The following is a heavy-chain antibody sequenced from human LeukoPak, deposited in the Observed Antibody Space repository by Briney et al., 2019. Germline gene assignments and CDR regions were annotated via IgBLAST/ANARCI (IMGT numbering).Heavy chain of an antibody. CDR3: ATARVPLYSSSWYFDY. V-gene: IGHV1-8*01. J-gene: IGHJ4*02. CDR1: GYTFTSYD. CDR2: MNPNSGNT. D-gene: IGHD6-13*01. Sequence: GASVKVSCKASGYTFTSYDINWVRQATGQGLEWMGWMNPNSGNTGYAQKFQGRVTMTRNTSISTAYMELSSLRSEDTAVYYCATARVPLYSSSWYFDYWGQGTLVTVSS.